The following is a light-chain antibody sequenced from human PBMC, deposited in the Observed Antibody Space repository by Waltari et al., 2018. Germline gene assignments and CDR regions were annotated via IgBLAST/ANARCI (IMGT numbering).Light chain of an antibody. CDR1: QSISSY. Sequence: DIQMTQSPSSLSASVGDRVTITCRASQSISSYLNWYQQKQGKAPKLLIYAASSLQSGLPSRFSGSGSGTDFTLTISSLQPEDFATDYCQQSYSTITFGQGTRLEIK. CDR3: QQSYSTIT. J-gene: IGKJ5*01. CDR2: AAS. V-gene: IGKV1-39*01.